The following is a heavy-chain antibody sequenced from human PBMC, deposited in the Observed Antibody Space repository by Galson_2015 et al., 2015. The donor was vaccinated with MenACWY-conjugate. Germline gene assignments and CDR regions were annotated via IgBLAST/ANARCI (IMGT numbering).Heavy chain of an antibody. Sequence: SVKVSCKASGVTATAYAITWLRQAPGQGLEWMVRIIPVLDIPNHAQKFPGRFTITADKSTSTVYMDLSSLRSEDSAVYYCARVGTHHYYSMDVWGQGTTVTVSS. V-gene: IGHV1-69*04. CDR1: GVTATAYA. CDR2: IIPVLDIP. J-gene: IGHJ6*03. CDR3: ARVGTHHYYSMDV.